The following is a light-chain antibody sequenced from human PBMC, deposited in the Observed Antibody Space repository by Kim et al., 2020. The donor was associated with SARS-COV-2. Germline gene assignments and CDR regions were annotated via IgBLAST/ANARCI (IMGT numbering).Light chain of an antibody. V-gene: IGLV3-21*04. CDR1: NIGSKS. Sequence: SYELTQPPSVSVAPGKTARITCGGNNIGSKSVHWYQQKPGQAPVLVIYYDSDRPSGIPERFSGSNSGNTATLTISRVEAGDEADYYCQVWDSSSDHRVFG. CDR3: QVWDSSSDHRV. CDR2: YDS. J-gene: IGLJ3*02.